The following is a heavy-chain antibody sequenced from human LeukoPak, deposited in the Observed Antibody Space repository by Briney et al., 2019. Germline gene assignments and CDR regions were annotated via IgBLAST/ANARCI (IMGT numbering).Heavy chain of an antibody. V-gene: IGHV3-30*18. Sequence: GGSLRLSCAASGFTFSSYGMHWVRQAPGKGLEWVAVISYDGSNKYYADSVKGRFTISRDNSKNTLYLQMNSLRAEDTAIYYCAKDIASDGYCGDTSCHDAFDIWGQGTMVTVSS. CDR2: ISYDGSNK. D-gene: IGHD2-2*03. J-gene: IGHJ3*02. CDR1: GFTFSSYG. CDR3: AKDIASDGYCGDTSCHDAFDI.